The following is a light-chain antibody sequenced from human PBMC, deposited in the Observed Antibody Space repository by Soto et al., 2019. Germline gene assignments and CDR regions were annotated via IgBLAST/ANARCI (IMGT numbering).Light chain of an antibody. CDR3: SSHTSGDTRV. Sequence: QSVLTQPASVSGSPGQSIAISCTGTSSDVGGYDYVSWYQQHPDKAPKLIIYEVTKRPSGVSNHFSGSKSGNTASLTISGLQPDDEADYYCSSHTSGDTRVFGSGTKVTVL. CDR2: EVT. CDR1: SSDVGGYDY. J-gene: IGLJ1*01. V-gene: IGLV2-14*01.